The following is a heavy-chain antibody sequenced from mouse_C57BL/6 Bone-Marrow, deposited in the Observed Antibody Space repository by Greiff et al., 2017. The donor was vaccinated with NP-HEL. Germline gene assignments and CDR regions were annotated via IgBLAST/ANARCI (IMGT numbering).Heavy chain of an antibody. CDR1: GYTFTSYG. CDR3: ADIYYGSSPFAY. J-gene: IGHJ3*01. D-gene: IGHD1-1*01. V-gene: IGHV1-81*01. CDR2: IYPRSGNT. Sequence: VQLQQSGAELARPGASVKLSCKASGYTFTSYGISWVKQRTGQGLEWIGEIYPRSGNTYYNEKFKGKATLTADKSSSTAYMDLRSLTSEDSAVYFCADIYYGSSPFAYWGQGTLVTVSA.